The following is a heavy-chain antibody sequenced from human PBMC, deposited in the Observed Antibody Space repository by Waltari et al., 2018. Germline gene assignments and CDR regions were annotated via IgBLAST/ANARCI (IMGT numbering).Heavy chain of an antibody. CDR1: GFTFSSYS. V-gene: IGHV3-21*01. Sequence: EVQLVESGGGLVKPGGSLRLSCAASGFTFSSYSMNWVRQAPGRGLEWGASIRSSSSYIYYADSVKGRFTISRDNAKNSLYLQMNSLRAEDTAVYYCARDHYYDSSGYYLGWHPWGQGTLVTVSS. D-gene: IGHD3-22*01. J-gene: IGHJ5*02. CDR3: ARDHYYDSSGYYLGWHP. CDR2: IRSSSSYI.